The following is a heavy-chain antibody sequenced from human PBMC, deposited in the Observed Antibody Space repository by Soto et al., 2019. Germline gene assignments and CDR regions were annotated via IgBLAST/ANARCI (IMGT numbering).Heavy chain of an antibody. CDR2: INHSGST. V-gene: IGHV4-34*01. CDR3: ARGLLVPAATRYYYYMDV. D-gene: IGHD2-2*01. J-gene: IGHJ6*03. Sequence: SETLSLTCAVYGGSFSGYYWSWIRQPPGKGLEWIGEINHSGSTNYNPSLKSRVTISVDTSKNQFSLKLSSVTAADTAVYYCARGLLVPAATRYYYYMDVWGKGTTVTVSS. CDR1: GGSFSGYY.